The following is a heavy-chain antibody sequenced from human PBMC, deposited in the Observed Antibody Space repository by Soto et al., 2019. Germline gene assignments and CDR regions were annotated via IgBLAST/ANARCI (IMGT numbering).Heavy chain of an antibody. D-gene: IGHD6-19*01. V-gene: IGHV3-48*01. Sequence: PGGSLRLSCAASGFTFSSYSMNWVRQAPGKGLEWVSYISSSSSTIYYADSVKGRFTISRDNAKNSLYLQMNSLRAEDTAVYYCARNPSSGVYYWGQGTLVTVSS. CDR1: GFTFSSYS. CDR2: ISSSSSTI. J-gene: IGHJ4*02. CDR3: ARNPSSGVYY.